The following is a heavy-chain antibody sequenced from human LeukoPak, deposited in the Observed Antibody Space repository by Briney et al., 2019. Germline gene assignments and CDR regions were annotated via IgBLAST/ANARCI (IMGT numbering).Heavy chain of an antibody. CDR1: GGSISSYY. J-gene: IGHJ5*02. V-gene: IGHV4-34*01. D-gene: IGHD2-2*01. CDR2: INHSGST. CDR3: ASVVPAAMGAWFDP. Sequence: SETLSLTCTVSGGSISSYYWSWIRQPPGKGLEWIGEINHSGSTNYNPSLKSRVTISVDTSKNQFSLKLSSVTAADTAVYYCASVVPAAMGAWFDPWGQGTLVTVSS.